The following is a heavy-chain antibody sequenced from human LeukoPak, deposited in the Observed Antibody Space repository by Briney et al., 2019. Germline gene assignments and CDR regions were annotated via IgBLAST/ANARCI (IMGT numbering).Heavy chain of an antibody. J-gene: IGHJ3*02. CDR3: AREGYYDSSGSGSAFDI. CDR2: IKQDGSEK. D-gene: IGHD3-22*01. CDR1: GFTFSSYG. V-gene: IGHV3-7*01. Sequence: LPGGSLRLSCAASGFTFSSYGMSWVRQAPGKGLEWVANIKQDGSEKYYVDSAKGRFTISRDNAKNSLYLQMNSLRAEDTAVYYCAREGYYDSSGSGSAFDIWGQGTMVTVSS.